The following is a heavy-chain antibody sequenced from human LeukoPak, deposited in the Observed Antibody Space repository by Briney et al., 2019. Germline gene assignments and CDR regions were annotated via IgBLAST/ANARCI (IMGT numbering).Heavy chain of an antibody. Sequence: SETLSLTCTVSGGSISSYYWSWIRQPPGKGLEWIGYIYYSGTTNYNPSLKSRVTISVDTSKNQFSLMLSSVTAADMAVYYFAREDYCSGGSCYSGYFQHWSQGTLVTVSS. V-gene: IGHV4-59*01. CDR1: GGSISSYY. J-gene: IGHJ1*01. CDR3: AREDYCSGGSCYSGYFQH. D-gene: IGHD2-15*01. CDR2: IYYSGTT.